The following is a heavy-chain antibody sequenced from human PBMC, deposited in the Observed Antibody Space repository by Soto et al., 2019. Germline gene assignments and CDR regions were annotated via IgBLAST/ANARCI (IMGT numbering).Heavy chain of an antibody. Sequence: SETLSLTCAVYGGSFSGYYWSWIRQPPGKGLEWIGEINHSGSTNYNPSLKSRVTISVDTSKNQFSLKLSSVTAADTAVYYCARGLHDILTVSWVYYFDYWGQGTLVTVSS. V-gene: IGHV4-34*01. CDR2: INHSGST. D-gene: IGHD3-9*01. J-gene: IGHJ4*02. CDR3: ARGLHDILTVSWVYYFDY. CDR1: GGSFSGYY.